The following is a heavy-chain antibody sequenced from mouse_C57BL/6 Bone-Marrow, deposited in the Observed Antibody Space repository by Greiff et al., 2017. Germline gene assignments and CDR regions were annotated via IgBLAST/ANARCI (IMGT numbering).Heavy chain of an antibody. CDR2: INPNNGGT. Sequence: VQLQQSGPELVKPGASVTLSCKASGYTFTDYNMDWVKQSHGKSLEWIGDINPNNGGTIYNQKFKCKATLTVDKSSSTAYMELRSLTSEDTAVYYYSRESFDFWGTGTTVTVTS. CDR3: SRESFDF. CDR1: GYTFTDYN. V-gene: IGHV1-18*01. J-gene: IGHJ1*03.